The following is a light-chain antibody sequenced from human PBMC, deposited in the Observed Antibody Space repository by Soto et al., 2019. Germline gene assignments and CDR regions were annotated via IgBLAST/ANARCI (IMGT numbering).Light chain of an antibody. Sequence: DIVMTQSPLSLPVTPGEPASISCRSSQSLLHSNGYNYLDWYLQKPGQSPQLLIYLGSNRASGVPDRFSGSGSGTDFTLKISRVEAEDVGVYYCMQALQTPRTFGQRTKVEIK. CDR3: MQALQTPRT. CDR1: QSLLHSNGYNY. J-gene: IGKJ1*01. V-gene: IGKV2-28*01. CDR2: LGS.